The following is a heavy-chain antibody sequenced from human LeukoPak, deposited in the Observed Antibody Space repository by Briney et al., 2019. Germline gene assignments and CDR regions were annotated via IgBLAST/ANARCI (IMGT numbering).Heavy chain of an antibody. CDR2: TYYSGST. Sequence: PSETLSLTCTVSGGSISSSSYYWGWIRQPPGKGLEWIGSTYYSGSTYYNPSLKSRVTISVDTSKNQFSLKLSSVTAADTAVYYCARSTLYYYDSSGYYDYWGQGTLVTVSS. V-gene: IGHV4-39*01. CDR1: GGSISSSSYY. CDR3: ARSTLYYYDSSGYYDY. J-gene: IGHJ4*02. D-gene: IGHD3-22*01.